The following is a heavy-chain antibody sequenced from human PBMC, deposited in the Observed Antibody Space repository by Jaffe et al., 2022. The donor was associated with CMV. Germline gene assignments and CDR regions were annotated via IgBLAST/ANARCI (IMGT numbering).Heavy chain of an antibody. CDR3: ARGLITMVRGVGGTALFDP. CDR2: MNPNSGNT. CDR1: GYTFTSYD. V-gene: IGHV1-8*01. D-gene: IGHD3-10*01. J-gene: IGHJ5*02. Sequence: QVQLVQSGAEVKKPGASVKVSCKASGYTFTSYDINWVRQATGQGLEWMGWMNPNSGNTGYAQKFQGRVTMTRNTSISTAYMELSSLRSEDTAVYYCARGLITMVRGVGGTALFDPWGQGTLVTVSS.